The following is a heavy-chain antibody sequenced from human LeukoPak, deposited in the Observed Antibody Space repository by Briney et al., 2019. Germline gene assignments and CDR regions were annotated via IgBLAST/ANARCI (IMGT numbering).Heavy chain of an antibody. V-gene: IGHV4-59*01. CDR1: GGSISNYY. Sequence: SETLSLTCTVSGGSISNYYWSWVRQPPGKGLEWIGDIYYSGSTNYNPSLKSRVSISIDTSENQFSLKLTSVTAPDTAVYYCARHMFLWFGGSPRGGGLDVWGQGTTVTVSS. CDR2: IYYSGST. D-gene: IGHD3-10*01. CDR3: ARHMFLWFGGSPRGGGLDV. J-gene: IGHJ6*02.